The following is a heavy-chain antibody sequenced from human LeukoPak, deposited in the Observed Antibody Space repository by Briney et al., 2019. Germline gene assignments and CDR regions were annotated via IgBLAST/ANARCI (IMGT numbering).Heavy chain of an antibody. CDR1: GFTFSSYE. J-gene: IGHJ4*02. D-gene: IGHD6-19*01. CDR3: ARDDHISGWYGLDS. CDR2: ISDSGTI. Sequence: GGSLRLSCAASGFTFSSYEMNWVRQAPGKGLERVSYISDSGTIRYADSVKGRFTISRDNAKNSLYLQMNNLRDEDTAVYYCARDDHISGWYGLDSWGQGTLVAVSS. V-gene: IGHV3-48*03.